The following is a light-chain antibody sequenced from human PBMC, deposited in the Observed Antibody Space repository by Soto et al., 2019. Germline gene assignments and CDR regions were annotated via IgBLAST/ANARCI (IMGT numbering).Light chain of an antibody. J-gene: IGKJ5*01. V-gene: IGKV3D-15*01. CDR3: QQYHNWPPIT. CDR2: GAS. CDR1: QTVSSTY. Sequence: EIILTQSPDTLSLSPGERATLSCRASQTVSSTYLAWCQQRPGQAPRLLIYGASTRATGIPARFSGSGSGTEFTLTISNLQSEDFAVYFCQQYHNWPPITFGQGTRLEIK.